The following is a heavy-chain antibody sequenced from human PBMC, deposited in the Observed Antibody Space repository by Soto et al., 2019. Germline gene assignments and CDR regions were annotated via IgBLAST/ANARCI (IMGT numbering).Heavy chain of an antibody. Sequence: VQVLESGGGLVQPGASLRLSCRPSGFSLLDFGMSWVRQLPGKGLARLAKISGSGGNVEVAESVHGRIDLVREMSENTLSLEMSDLRVADTCTYYCVTGEDRDFYFSRLEQWGQCTLVTVSA. D-gene: IGHD2-21*02. CDR1: GFSLLDFG. CDR2: ISGSGGNV. V-gene: IGHV3-23*01. J-gene: IGHJ1*01. CDR3: VTGEDRDFYFSRLEQ.